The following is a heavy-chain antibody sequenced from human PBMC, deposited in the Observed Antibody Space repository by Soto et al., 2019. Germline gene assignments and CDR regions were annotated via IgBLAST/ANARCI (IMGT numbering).Heavy chain of an antibody. CDR1: GYTFTTYD. Sequence: ASVKVSCKASGYTFTTYDISWVRHAPGQGLEWMGRISTYNGNTNYPQSLQGRLTLTTDTSTTTAYMELRSLRSDDTAVYYCARDPYHVLMVNAPNLYGMDVWGQRTTVTVSS. CDR3: ARDPYHVLMVNAPNLYGMDV. D-gene: IGHD2-8*01. J-gene: IGHJ6*02. CDR2: ISTYNGNT. V-gene: IGHV1-18*01.